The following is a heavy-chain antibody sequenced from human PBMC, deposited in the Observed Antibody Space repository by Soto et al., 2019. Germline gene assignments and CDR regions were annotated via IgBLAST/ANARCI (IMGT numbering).Heavy chain of an antibody. D-gene: IGHD3-22*01. V-gene: IGHV3-23*01. J-gene: IGHJ3*02. CDR2: ISGSGGST. CDR3: AKGESITMIVVVPEAFDI. Sequence: PGGSLRLSCAAAGFTFSSYARSWVRQAPGKGLEWVSAISGSGGSTYYADSVKGRFTISRDNSKNTLYLQMNSLRAEDTAVYYCAKGESITMIVVVPEAFDIWGQGTMVTVSS. CDR1: GFTFSSYA.